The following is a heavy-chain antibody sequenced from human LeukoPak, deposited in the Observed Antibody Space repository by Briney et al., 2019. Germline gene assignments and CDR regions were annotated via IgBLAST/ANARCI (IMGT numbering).Heavy chain of an antibody. J-gene: IGHJ4*02. CDR2: IYYSGST. V-gene: IGHV4-59*01. Sequence: SETLSLTCTVSGGSISSYYWSWIRQPPGKGLEWIGYIYYSGSTNYNPSLTSRVTISLDTSKNQFSLKLSSVTAADTAVYYCARFEGPYGSGSIDYWGQGTLVTVSS. CDR3: ARFEGPYGSGSIDY. D-gene: IGHD3-10*01. CDR1: GGSISSYY.